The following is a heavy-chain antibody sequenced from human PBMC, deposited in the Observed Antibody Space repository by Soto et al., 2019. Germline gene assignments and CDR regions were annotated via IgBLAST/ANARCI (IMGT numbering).Heavy chain of an antibody. CDR2: IYHSGST. CDR3: ARFGGATNLFDP. CDR1: GGSISSGGYS. V-gene: IGHV4-30-2*01. J-gene: IGHJ5*02. D-gene: IGHD1-26*01. Sequence: PSETLSLTCAVSGGSISSGGYSWSWIRQPPGKGLEWIGYIYHSGSTYYNPSLKSRVTISVDRSKNQFSLKLSSVTAADTAVYYCARFGGATNLFDPWGQGTLVTAPQ.